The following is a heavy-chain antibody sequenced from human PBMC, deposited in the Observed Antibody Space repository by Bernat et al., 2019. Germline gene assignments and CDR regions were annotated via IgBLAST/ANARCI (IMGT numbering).Heavy chain of an antibody. CDR2: IYYSGST. Sequence: QVQLQESGPGLVKPSQTLSLTCTVSGGSISSGDYYWSWIRQPPGKGLEWIGYIYYSGSTYYNPSLKSRVTISVDTSKNQFSLKLSSVTAADTAVYYCARGTRTQRHTIFGVVSNHVFDYWGQGTLVTVSS. D-gene: IGHD3-3*01. J-gene: IGHJ4*02. V-gene: IGHV4-30-4*01. CDR1: GGSISSGDYY. CDR3: ARGTRTQRHTIFGVVSNHVFDY.